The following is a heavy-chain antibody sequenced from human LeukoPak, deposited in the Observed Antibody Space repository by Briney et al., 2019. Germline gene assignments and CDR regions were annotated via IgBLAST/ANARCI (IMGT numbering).Heavy chain of an antibody. CDR3: ARAGTYYDYVWGSYNHPIDY. V-gene: IGHV3-64*01. Sequence: SGGSLRLSCAASGFTFSSYAMHWVRQAPGKGLEYVSAISSNGGSTYYANSVKGRFTISRDNSKNTLYLQMGSLRAEDMAVYYCARAGTYYDYVWGSYNHPIDYWGQGTLVTVSS. D-gene: IGHD3-16*01. CDR1: GFTFSSYA. CDR2: ISSNGGST. J-gene: IGHJ4*02.